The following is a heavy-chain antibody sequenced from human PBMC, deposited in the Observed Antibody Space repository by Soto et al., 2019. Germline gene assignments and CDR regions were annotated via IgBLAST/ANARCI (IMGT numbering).Heavy chain of an antibody. CDR2: ISQDGAIA. D-gene: IGHD1-1*01. CDR1: GFAFGSYW. Sequence: VQLVESGGGLVQPGGSLRLSCAASGFAFGSYWMHWVRQAPGKGLVWVSRISQDGAIATQADSVKGRFSISRDNAKKTLFLHINSLRADVTAVYYCLRDERHWNEFADQWGQGTLVTVSS. CDR3: LRDERHWNEFADQ. J-gene: IGHJ4*02. V-gene: IGHV3-74*01.